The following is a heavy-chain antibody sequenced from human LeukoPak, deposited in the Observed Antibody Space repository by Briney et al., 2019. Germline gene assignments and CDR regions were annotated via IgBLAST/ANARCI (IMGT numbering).Heavy chain of an antibody. CDR3: ARDVGYDSSGSYPYYFDY. V-gene: IGHV3-7*05. J-gene: IGHJ4*02. CDR2: IKQDGGEK. CDR1: RFSFSSYW. D-gene: IGHD3-22*01. Sequence: GGSLRLPCAASRFSFSSYWMAWVRQAPGKGLEWVAHIKQDGGEKHYVDSVQGRFTISRDNAKNSLYMQMNSLRAEDTAVYYCARDVGYDSSGSYPYYFDYWGLGTLVTVSS.